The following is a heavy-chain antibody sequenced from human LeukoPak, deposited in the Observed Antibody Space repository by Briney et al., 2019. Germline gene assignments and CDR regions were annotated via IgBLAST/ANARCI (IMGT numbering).Heavy chain of an antibody. V-gene: IGHV1-18*01. CDR3: ARIRRDYYDSLYFDY. Sequence: ASVKVSCKASGYTFTSYGISWVRQAPGQGLEGMGWISAYNGNTNYAQKLQGRVTMTTDTSTSTAYMELRSLRSDDTAVYYCARIRRDYYDSLYFDYWGQGTLVTVSS. J-gene: IGHJ4*02. CDR1: GYTFTSYG. CDR2: ISAYNGNT. D-gene: IGHD3-22*01.